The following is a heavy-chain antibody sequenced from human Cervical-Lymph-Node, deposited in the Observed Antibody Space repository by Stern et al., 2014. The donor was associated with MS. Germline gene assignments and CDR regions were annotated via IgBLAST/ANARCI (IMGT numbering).Heavy chain of an antibody. CDR2: VSANHGNT. V-gene: IGHV1-18*01. CDR1: GYTFTSYG. Sequence: QVQLVQSGAEVKKPGASVKVSCKASGYTFTSYGISWVRQAPGKGLEWMGWVSANHGNTIVARKLQGRGAMAKNTSTSTAYRELRSLRSDDTAVYYCSRGLLGSENAFDIWGQGTMVTVSS. CDR3: SRGLLGSENAFDI. D-gene: IGHD2-15*01. J-gene: IGHJ3*02.